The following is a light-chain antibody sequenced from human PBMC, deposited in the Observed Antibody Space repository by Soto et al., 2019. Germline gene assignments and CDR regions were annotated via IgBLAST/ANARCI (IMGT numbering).Light chain of an antibody. Sequence: DIQMTQSPSTLSASVGDRVTITCRASQSISSWLAWYQQKPGKAPKLLIYDASNLESGVPTRFSGRGSGTEFTLTISSLQPDDFATYYCQQYNSYPITFGQGTRLEIK. V-gene: IGKV1-5*01. CDR1: QSISSW. CDR2: DAS. CDR3: QQYNSYPIT. J-gene: IGKJ5*01.